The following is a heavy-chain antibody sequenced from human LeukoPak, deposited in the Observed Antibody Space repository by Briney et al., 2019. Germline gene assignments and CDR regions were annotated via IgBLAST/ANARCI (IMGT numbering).Heavy chain of an antibody. Sequence: PSETLSLTCTVSGGSMSTYYWTWIRQPPGKGLEWIGFIYYTGSTNYNPSLKSRVTISVDTSNNQFSLKLSSVTAADTAVYYCAGMRITTPTVRTLDYWGQGTLVTVSS. CDR3: AGMRITTPTVRTLDY. J-gene: IGHJ4*02. CDR2: IYYTGST. V-gene: IGHV4-59*01. D-gene: IGHD1-14*01. CDR1: GGSMSTYY.